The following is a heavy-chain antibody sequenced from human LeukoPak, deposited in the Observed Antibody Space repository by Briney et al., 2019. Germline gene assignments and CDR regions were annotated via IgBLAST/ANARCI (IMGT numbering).Heavy chain of an antibody. CDR2: ISYDGSNK. CDR3: AKDLGYDFWSGGYFDY. D-gene: IGHD3-3*01. J-gene: IGHJ4*02. V-gene: IGHV3-30-3*01. CDR1: GFTFSSYA. Sequence: PGGSLRLSCAASGFTFSSYAMHWVSQAPGKGLEWVAVISYDGSNKYYADSVKGRFTISRDNSKNTLYLQMNSLRAEDTAVYYCAKDLGYDFWSGGYFDYWGQGTLVTVSS.